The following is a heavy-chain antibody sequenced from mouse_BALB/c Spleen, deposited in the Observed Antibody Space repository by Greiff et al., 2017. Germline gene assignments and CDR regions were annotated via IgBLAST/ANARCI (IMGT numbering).Heavy chain of an antibody. CDR1: GFTFTDYY. Sequence: DVMLVESGGGLVQPGGSLRLSCATSGFTFTDYYMSWVRQPPGKALEWLGFIRNKANGYTTEYSASVKGRFTISRDNSKSILYLQMNTLRAEDSATYYCARGGYDAGYAIDYWGQGTSVTVSS. D-gene: IGHD2-2*01. CDR3: ARGGYDAGYAIDY. CDR2: IRNKANGYTT. V-gene: IGHV7-3*02. J-gene: IGHJ4*01.